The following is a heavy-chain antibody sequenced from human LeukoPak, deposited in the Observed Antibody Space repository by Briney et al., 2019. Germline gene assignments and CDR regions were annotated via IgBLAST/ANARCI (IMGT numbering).Heavy chain of an antibody. V-gene: IGHV3-30-3*01. CDR2: LLHDGSEK. Sequence: GGSLRLSCAASGFTLSGFAMHWVRQAPGKGLEWVAVLLHDGSEKYYADSVKGRFTISRDTSKNMVYLQMNSLRAEETAVYYCARKNGMDVWGQGTTVTVSS. CDR1: GFTLSGFA. CDR3: ARKNGMDV. J-gene: IGHJ6*02.